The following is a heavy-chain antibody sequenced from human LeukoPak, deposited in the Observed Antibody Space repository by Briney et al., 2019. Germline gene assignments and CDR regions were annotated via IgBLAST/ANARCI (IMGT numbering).Heavy chain of an antibody. CDR2: IKQERSDK. J-gene: IGHJ4*02. D-gene: IGHD3-10*01. CDR3: ARTTLTYGSGSLDY. CDR1: GVTLSSYW. Sequence: RGSPRLSSAASGVTLSSYWMSWVSPSPGERLGRVAHIKQERSDKYYVDSVKGRFTIYRDNAKNSLYLQMNSLRAEDTAVYYCARTTLTYGSGSLDYWGQGTLVTVSS. V-gene: IGHV3-7*01.